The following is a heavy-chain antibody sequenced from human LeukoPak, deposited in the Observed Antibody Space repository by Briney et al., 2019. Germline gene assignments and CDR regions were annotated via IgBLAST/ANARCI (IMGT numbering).Heavy chain of an antibody. D-gene: IGHD2-2*01. CDR1: GYSISSGYY. CDR2: IYHTGTT. CDR3: ASPAAMSYYYMDV. V-gene: IGHV4-38-2*02. J-gene: IGHJ6*03. Sequence: SETLSLTCSVPGYSISSGYYWGWIRQAPGKGLEWVGTIYHTGTTYYNPFLKSRVTISVHTSTNQFSLRLNSVTAADTAVYYCASPAAMSYYYMDVWGKGTTVTVSS.